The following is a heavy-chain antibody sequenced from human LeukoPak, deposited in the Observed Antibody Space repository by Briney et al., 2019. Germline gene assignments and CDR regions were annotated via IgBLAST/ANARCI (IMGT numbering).Heavy chain of an antibody. D-gene: IGHD3-10*01. V-gene: IGHV4-34*01. Sequence: PSETLSLTCAVYGGSFSGYYWSWIRQPPGKGQEWIGEINHSGSTNYNPSLKSRVTISVDTSKNQFSLKLSSVTAADTAVYYCARGRLRYYGSGSFPTNWFDPWGQGTLVTVSS. J-gene: IGHJ5*02. CDR2: INHSGST. CDR1: GGSFSGYY. CDR3: ARGRLRYYGSGSFPTNWFDP.